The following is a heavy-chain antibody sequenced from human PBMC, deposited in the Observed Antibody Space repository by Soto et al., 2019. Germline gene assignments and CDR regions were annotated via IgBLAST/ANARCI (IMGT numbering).Heavy chain of an antibody. CDR1: GYTFTSYY. Sequence: QVQLVQSGAEVKKPGASVKVSCKASGYTFTSYYMHWVRQAPGQGLEWMGIINPSGGSTSYAQKVQGRVTMTRDTSTSTVYMELSSLRSEDTAVYYCARVRIQLGPTDGMDVWGQGTTVTVSS. V-gene: IGHV1-46*01. CDR2: INPSGGST. D-gene: IGHD5-18*01. CDR3: ARVRIQLGPTDGMDV. J-gene: IGHJ6*02.